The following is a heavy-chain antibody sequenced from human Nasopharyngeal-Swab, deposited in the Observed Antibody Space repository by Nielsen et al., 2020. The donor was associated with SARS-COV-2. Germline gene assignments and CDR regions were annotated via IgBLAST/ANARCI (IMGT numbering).Heavy chain of an antibody. J-gene: IGHJ4*02. CDR1: GFTFSSYA. V-gene: IGHV3-23*01. CDR2: ISGRASST. D-gene: IGHD6-19*01. Sequence: GESLKISCAASGFTFSSYAMSWVRQTPGEGLEWVSSISGRASSTYYADSVKGRFTISRDNSKNTLFLQMNSLRAEDTAVYYCAKEVAVPGTPFDYWGQGTLVTVSS. CDR3: AKEVAVPGTPFDY.